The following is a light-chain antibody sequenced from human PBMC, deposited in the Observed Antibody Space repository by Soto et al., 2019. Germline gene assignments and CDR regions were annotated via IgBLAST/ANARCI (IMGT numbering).Light chain of an antibody. V-gene: IGLV2-14*01. Sequence: QSALTQPASVSGSPGQSITISCTGSSSDVGGYNYVSWYQQHPGKAPKLMIFDVRDRPSAVSNRFSGSKSGNTASLTISGLQAEDDADYYCSSYTSSSALVLFGGGTKLTVL. J-gene: IGLJ2*01. CDR1: SSDVGGYNY. CDR3: SSYTSSSALVL. CDR2: DVR.